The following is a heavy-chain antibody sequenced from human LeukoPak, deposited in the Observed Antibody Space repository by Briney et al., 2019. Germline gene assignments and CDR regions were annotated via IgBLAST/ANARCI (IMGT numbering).Heavy chain of an antibody. CDR3: AREKIAYYDNSGRGWFDP. V-gene: IGHV4-61*02. J-gene: IGHJ5*02. CDR1: GVSINTDFYY. CDR2: IYTSGST. Sequence: SQTLSLTCTVSGVSINTDFYYWSWIRQPAGKGLEWIGRIYTSGSTNYNPSLKSRVTISVDTSKKQFSLKLSSVTAADTAVYYCAREKIAYYDNSGRGWFDPWGQGTLVTVSS. D-gene: IGHD3-22*01.